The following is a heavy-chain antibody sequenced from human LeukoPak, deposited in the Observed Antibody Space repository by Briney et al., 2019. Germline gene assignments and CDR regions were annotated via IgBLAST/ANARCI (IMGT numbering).Heavy chain of an antibody. CDR3: ARYCSSTSCYRAQDAFGI. D-gene: IGHD2-2*02. J-gene: IGHJ3*02. V-gene: IGHV4-34*01. Sequence: SETLSLTCAVYGGSFSGYYWSWIRQPPGKGLEWIGEINHSGSTNYNPSLKSRVTISVDTSKNQFSLKLSSVTAADTAVYYCARYCSSTSCYRAQDAFGIWGQGTMVTVSS. CDR2: INHSGST. CDR1: GGSFSGYY.